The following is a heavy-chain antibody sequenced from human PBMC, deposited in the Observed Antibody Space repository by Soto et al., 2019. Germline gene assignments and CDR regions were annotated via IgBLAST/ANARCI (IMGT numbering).Heavy chain of an antibody. CDR2: ISYDGSNK. D-gene: IGHD4-17*01. V-gene: IGHV3-30-3*01. J-gene: IGHJ5*02. CDR1: GFTFSSYA. Sequence: QVQLVESGGGVVQPGRSLRLSCAASGFTFSSYAMHWVRQAPGKGLEWVAVISYDGSNKYYADSVKGRFTISRDNSKNKLYLQMNSLRAEDTAVYYCARDMNGYGDYVGWFDPWGQGTLVTVSS. CDR3: ARDMNGYGDYVGWFDP.